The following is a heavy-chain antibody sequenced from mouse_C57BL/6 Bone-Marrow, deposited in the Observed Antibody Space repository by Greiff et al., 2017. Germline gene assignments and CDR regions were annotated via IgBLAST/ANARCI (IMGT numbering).Heavy chain of an antibody. D-gene: IGHD1-1*01. J-gene: IGHJ4*01. CDR1: GYTFTSYW. Sequence: QVQLKQPGAELVKPGASVKLSCKASGYTFTSYWMQWVKQRPGQGLEWIGEIDPSDSYTNYNQKFKGKATLTVDTSSSTAYIQLSSLTSEDSAVYYCARCGKFITTVVGAMDYWGQGTSVTVSS. CDR2: IDPSDSYT. V-gene: IGHV1-50*01. CDR3: ARCGKFITTVVGAMDY.